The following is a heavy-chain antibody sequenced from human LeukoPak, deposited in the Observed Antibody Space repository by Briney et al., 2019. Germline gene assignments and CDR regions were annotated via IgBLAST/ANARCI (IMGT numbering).Heavy chain of an antibody. D-gene: IGHD2-21*02. J-gene: IGHJ4*02. CDR2: INPSGST. Sequence: SETLSLTCTVSGVSINTYFWSWIRQPPDKGLEWIGEINPSGSTNYNPSLKTRVTISTDTSKNHFSLNLNSVTAADTGVYYCVRGSRVYCGGDCYYYWGQGTLVTVSS. V-gene: IGHV4-34*01. CDR1: GVSINTYF. CDR3: VRGSRVYCGGDCYYY.